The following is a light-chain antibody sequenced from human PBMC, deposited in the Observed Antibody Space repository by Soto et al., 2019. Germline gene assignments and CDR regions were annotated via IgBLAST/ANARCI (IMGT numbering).Light chain of an antibody. V-gene: IGLV1-40*01. CDR2: IKT. CDR3: QYYDSGVTGSV. Sequence: QSVLTQPPSVSGAPGQTVTISCTGSSSNIGAGFDVHWYQQVPGTAPKLVLYIKTARPSGVPDRFSGSRSGSSGSLAITGLQPENEADYYCQYYDSGVTGSVFGTGTKLTV. CDR1: SSNIGAGFD. J-gene: IGLJ1*01.